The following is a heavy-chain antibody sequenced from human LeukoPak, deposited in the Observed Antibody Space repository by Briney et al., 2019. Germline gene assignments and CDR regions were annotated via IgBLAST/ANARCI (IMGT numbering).Heavy chain of an antibody. CDR1: GGTFRSYA. CDR2: IIPIFGTA. Sequence: GASVKVSCKASGGTFRSYAISWVRQAPGQGLEWMGGIIPIFGTANYVKKFQGRVTITADKSTSTAYMELSRLRSEDTAVYYCARGYCSSTSCYRYYFDYWGQGTLVTVSS. CDR3: ARGYCSSTSCYRYYFDY. V-gene: IGHV1-69*06. J-gene: IGHJ4*02. D-gene: IGHD2-2*02.